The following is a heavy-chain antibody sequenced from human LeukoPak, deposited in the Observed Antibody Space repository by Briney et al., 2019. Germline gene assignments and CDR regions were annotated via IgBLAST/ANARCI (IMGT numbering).Heavy chain of an antibody. V-gene: IGHV3-23*01. CDR2: ISGSGGAT. CDR3: AKHFYYGSGSYYCHLDS. D-gene: IGHD3-10*01. J-gene: IGHJ4*02. Sequence: PGGSPRLSCAASGFTFSSYAMSWVRQAPGKGLEWVSAISGSGGATYSADSVKGRFTISRDNSKTTLYLQMNSLRAEDTAVYYCAKHFYYGSGSYYCHLDSWGQGTLVTVSS. CDR1: GFTFSSYA.